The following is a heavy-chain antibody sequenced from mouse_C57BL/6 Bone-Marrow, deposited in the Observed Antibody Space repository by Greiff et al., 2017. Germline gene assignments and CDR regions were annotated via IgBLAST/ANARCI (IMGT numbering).Heavy chain of an antibody. V-gene: IGHV14-2*01. CDR2: IDPEDGET. J-gene: IGHJ3*01. Sequence: VQLQQSGAELVKPGASVKLSCTASGFNINDYYMHWVKQRTEQGLEWIGRIDPEDGETKYAPKFQGKATITADTSSNTAYLQLSSLTSEDTAVYYCARSAEAYYDYDEAWFADWGQGTLVTVSA. CDR1: GFNINDYY. D-gene: IGHD2-4*01. CDR3: ARSAEAYYDYDEAWFAD.